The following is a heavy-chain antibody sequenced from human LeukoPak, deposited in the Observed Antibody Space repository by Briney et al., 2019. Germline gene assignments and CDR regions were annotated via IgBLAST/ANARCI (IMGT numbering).Heavy chain of an antibody. D-gene: IGHD4-17*01. CDR1: GGSISGSY. CDR3: ARGIESYGDYGY. CDR2: MYNSGST. V-gene: IGHV4-59*01. J-gene: IGHJ4*02. Sequence: SETLSLTXTVSGGSISGSYWSWTRQAPGKGLEWLAYMYNSGSTNYNPSPKSRVTISIDTSKNQFSLKLSSLTAADTAIYYCARGIESYGDYGYWGQGILVTVSS.